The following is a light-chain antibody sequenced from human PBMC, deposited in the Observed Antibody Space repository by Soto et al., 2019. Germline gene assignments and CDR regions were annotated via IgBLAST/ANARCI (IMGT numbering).Light chain of an antibody. CDR1: QGISNF. V-gene: IGKV1-27*01. J-gene: IGKJ1*01. Sequence: DIQMTQSPSSLSASVGDMITLTCRASQGISNFVAWDQRKPGEIPKLLIYAASTLQSGVPSRFSGSESGPDFTLPISGLQPEYVAPYYCERYKSSHRTFGQGTKVDIK. CDR2: AAS. CDR3: ERYKSSHRT.